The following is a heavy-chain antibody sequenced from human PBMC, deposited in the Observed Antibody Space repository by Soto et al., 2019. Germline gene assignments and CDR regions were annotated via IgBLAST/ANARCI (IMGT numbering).Heavy chain of an antibody. Sequence: TLSLTCVVSGDSIASSYWWSWVRQPPGKGLEWIGEIYHSGTTNYNPSLKSRVTILQDKSKNQFALKATSLTAADTAVYYCARARKATYITGGFDSWGQGTLVTVSS. CDR2: IYHSGTT. V-gene: IGHV4-4*02. CDR3: ARARKATYITGGFDS. D-gene: IGHD3-3*01. J-gene: IGHJ4*02. CDR1: GDSIASSYW.